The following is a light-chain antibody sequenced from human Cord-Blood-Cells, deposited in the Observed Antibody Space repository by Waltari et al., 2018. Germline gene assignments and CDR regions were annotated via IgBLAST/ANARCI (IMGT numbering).Light chain of an antibody. Sequence: QSALTQPASVSGSPGQSITISCTGTSSDVGGYNYVSCYQQHPGNAPKLMIYEVSNRPSGVSNRFSGSKSGNTASLTISGLQAEDEADYYCSSYTSSSTLVFGTGTNVTVL. CDR3: SSYTSSSTLV. V-gene: IGLV2-14*01. J-gene: IGLJ1*01. CDR1: SSDVGGYNY. CDR2: EVS.